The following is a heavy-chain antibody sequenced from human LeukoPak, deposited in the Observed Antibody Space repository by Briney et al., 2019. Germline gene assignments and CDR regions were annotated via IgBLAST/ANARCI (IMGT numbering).Heavy chain of an antibody. CDR3: AREIVGTAGAFDI. V-gene: IGHV3-NL1*01. J-gene: IGHJ3*02. CDR2: IYSGGGT. Sequence: GRSLRLSCAASGFTFSSYGMHWVRQAPGKGLEWVSVIYSGGGTYYADSVKGRFTISRDNSKNTLYLQMNSLRAEDTAVYYCAREIVGTAGAFDIWGQGTMVTVSS. D-gene: IGHD2-21*01. CDR1: GFTFSSYG.